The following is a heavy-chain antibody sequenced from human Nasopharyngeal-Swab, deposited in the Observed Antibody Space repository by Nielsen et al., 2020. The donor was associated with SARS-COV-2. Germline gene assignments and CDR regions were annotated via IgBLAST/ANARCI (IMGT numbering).Heavy chain of an antibody. CDR2: IWYDGSNE. CDR3: ARDHYSSSSGPSNFDY. J-gene: IGHJ4*02. D-gene: IGHD6-6*01. Sequence: GGSLRLSCAASGFTFSSYGMHWVRQAPGKGLEWVAVIWYDGSNEYYADSVKGRFTISRDNSKNTLYLQMNSLGVEDTAVYYCARDHYSSSSGPSNFDYWGQGTLVTVSS. V-gene: IGHV3-33*01. CDR1: GFTFSSYG.